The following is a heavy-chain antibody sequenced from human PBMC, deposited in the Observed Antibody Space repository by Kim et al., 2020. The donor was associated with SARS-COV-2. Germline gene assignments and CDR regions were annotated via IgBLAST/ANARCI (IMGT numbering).Heavy chain of an antibody. CDR3: EREAVDFDNLTGSDGYWYFDL. CDR2: IIPIFGTA. D-gene: IGHD3-9*01. V-gene: IGHV1-69*13. Sequence: SVKVSCKASGGTFSSYAISWVRQAPGQGLEWMGGIIPIFGTANYAQKFQGRVTITADASTSTAYTELSSLRSEDTAVYYCEREAVDFDNLTGSDGYWYFDLWSGGTLVTVSS. CDR1: GGTFSSYA. J-gene: IGHJ2*01.